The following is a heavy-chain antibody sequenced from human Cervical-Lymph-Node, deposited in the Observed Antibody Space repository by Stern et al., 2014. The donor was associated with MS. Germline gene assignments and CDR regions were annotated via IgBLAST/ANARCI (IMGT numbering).Heavy chain of an antibody. CDR2: IIPIFGIA. V-gene: IGHV1-69*17. CDR1: GGTFSSYA. D-gene: IGHD1-7*01. Sequence: QVQLGQSGAEVKKPGSSVKVSCKASGGTFSSYAISWVRQAPGQVLEWMGGIIPIFGIANYAQKFQGRVTITADKSTSTAYMELSSLRSEDTAVYYCARDPLELRQLYYYGMDVWGQGTTVTVSS. J-gene: IGHJ6*02. CDR3: ARDPLELRQLYYYGMDV.